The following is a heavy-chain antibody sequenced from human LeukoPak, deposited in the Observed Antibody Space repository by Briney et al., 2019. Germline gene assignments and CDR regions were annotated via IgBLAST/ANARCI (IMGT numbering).Heavy chain of an antibody. V-gene: IGHV4-61*01. CDR1: GGSVSSGSDY. J-gene: IGHJ4*02. CDR3: ARGGLELPDY. Sequence: SETLSLTCTVSGGSVSSGSDYWGRIRQPPGKGLEYIGCFYYRGTTRYNPSLKSRVTILVDTSKHQFSLELSAVTAADTAVYYCARGGLELPDYWGQGTLVTVSS. D-gene: IGHD1-26*01. CDR2: FYYRGTT.